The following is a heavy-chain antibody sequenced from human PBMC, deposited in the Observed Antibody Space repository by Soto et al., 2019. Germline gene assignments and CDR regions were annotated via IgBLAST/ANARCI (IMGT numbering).Heavy chain of an antibody. V-gene: IGHV4-34*01. CDR3: ARLRMTIRGVTESHDYYYYEGMDV. Sequence: PSEPLSLTCAVYGGPFSGYYWSRIRQPPGKGLEWIGEINHSGSTNYNPSLKSRVTISVDTSKNQFSLKLSSVTAADTAVYYCARLRMTIRGVTESHDYYYYEGMDVWGKGNTVP. J-gene: IGHJ6*04. CDR2: INHSGST. D-gene: IGHD3-10*01. CDR1: GGPFSGYY.